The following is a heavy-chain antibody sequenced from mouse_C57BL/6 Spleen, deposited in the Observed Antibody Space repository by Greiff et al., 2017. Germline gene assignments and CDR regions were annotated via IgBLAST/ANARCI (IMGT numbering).Heavy chain of an antibody. J-gene: IGHJ2*01. Sequence: QVQLQQSGAELVKPGASVKLSCTASGFTFTTYPIALMKQNHGKILACIVTFHPYNVDTKYNEKFKGKATLTVEKSSSTVYLELSRLTSDDSAVYYCAFLNGDFDYWGQGTTLTVSS. CDR1: GFTFTTYP. V-gene: IGHV1-47*01. CDR3: AFLNGDFDY. CDR2: FHPYNVDT.